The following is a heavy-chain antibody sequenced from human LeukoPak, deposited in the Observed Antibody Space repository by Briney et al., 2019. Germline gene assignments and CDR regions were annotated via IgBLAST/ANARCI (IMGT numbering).Heavy chain of an antibody. CDR3: ARGIKYYSDSSGYYTYMDV. V-gene: IGHV4-34*01. CDR1: GGSFSGYY. D-gene: IGHD3-22*01. Sequence: SETLSLTCAVYGGSFSGYYWSWIRQPPGKGLEWIGEINHSGSTNYNPSLKSRVTISVDTSKNQFSLKLSSVTAADTAVYYCARGIKYYSDSSGYYTYMDVWGKGTTVTVSS. CDR2: INHSGST. J-gene: IGHJ6*03.